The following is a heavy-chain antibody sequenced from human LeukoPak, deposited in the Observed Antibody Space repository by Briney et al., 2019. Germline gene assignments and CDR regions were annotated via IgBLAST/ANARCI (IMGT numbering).Heavy chain of an antibody. CDR3: ASHAGGYYDSSGYYVGY. J-gene: IGHJ4*02. Sequence: LAGGSLRLSCAASGFTFSSYAMGWVRQAPGKGLEWVSAISGSGGSTYYADSVKGQFTISRDNSKNTLYLQMNSLRAEDTAVYYCASHAGGYYDSSGYYVGYWGQGTLVTVSS. CDR1: GFTFSSYA. D-gene: IGHD3-22*01. V-gene: IGHV3-23*01. CDR2: ISGSGGST.